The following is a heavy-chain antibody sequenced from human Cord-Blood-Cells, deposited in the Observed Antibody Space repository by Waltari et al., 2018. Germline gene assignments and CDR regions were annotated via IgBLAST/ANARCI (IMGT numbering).Heavy chain of an antibody. CDR2: INPNRGGT. CDR3: AREAIDSSSSGYDY. D-gene: IGHD6-6*01. J-gene: IGHJ4*02. Sequence: QVQLVQSGAEVKKPGASVKVSCKASGYTFTGYYMHWVRQAPGQGLEWMGWINPNRGGTNYAQKFQGRVTMTRDTSISTAYMELSRLRSDDTAVYYCAREAIDSSSSGYDYWGQGTLVTVSS. CDR1: GYTFTGYY. V-gene: IGHV1-2*02.